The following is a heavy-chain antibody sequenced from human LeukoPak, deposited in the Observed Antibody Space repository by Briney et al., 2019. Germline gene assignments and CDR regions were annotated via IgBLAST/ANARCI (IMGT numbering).Heavy chain of an antibody. V-gene: IGHV4-61*01. J-gene: IGHJ4*02. D-gene: IGHD1-1*01. Sequence: SETLSLTCTVSGGSVSSGRYYWSWIRQPPGKGLEWIGYFYYSGSTNYNPSLKTRVTISVDTSKNQFSLKVSSVTAADTAVYYCARKRTGDQGYYFDYWGQGTLVTVSS. CDR3: ARKRTGDQGYYFDY. CDR1: GGSVSSGRYY. CDR2: FYYSGST.